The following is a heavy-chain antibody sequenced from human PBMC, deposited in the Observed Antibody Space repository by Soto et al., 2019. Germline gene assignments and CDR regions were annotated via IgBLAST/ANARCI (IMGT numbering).Heavy chain of an antibody. CDR3: ARDQIAARYYYYYGMDV. V-gene: IGHV3-33*01. CDR2: IWYDGSNK. D-gene: IGHD6-6*01. J-gene: IGHJ6*02. CDR1: GFTFSSYG. Sequence: GGSLRLSCAASGFTFSSYGMHWVRQAPGKGLEWVAVIWYDGSNKYYADSVKGRFTISRDNSKNTLYLQMNSLRAEDTAVYYCARDQIAARYYYYYGMDVWGQGTTVTVSS.